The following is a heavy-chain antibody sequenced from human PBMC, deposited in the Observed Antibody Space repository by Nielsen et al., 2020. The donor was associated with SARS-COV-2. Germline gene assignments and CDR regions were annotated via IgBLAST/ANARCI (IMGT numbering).Heavy chain of an antibody. J-gene: IGHJ3*02. CDR1: GGSLSSGGYS. Sequence: LSLTCAVSGGSLSSGGYSWSWIRQPPGKGLEWIGYIYHSGRTYYNPSLKSRVTISVDRSKNQFSLKLSSVTAADTAVYYCARGGRITFGGADDAFDIWGQGTMVTVSS. D-gene: IGHD3-16*01. CDR3: ARGGRITFGGADDAFDI. V-gene: IGHV4-30-2*01. CDR2: IYHSGRT.